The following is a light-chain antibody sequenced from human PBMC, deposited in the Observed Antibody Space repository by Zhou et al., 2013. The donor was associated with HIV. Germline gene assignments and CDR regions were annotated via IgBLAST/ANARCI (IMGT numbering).Light chain of an antibody. Sequence: DIQMAQSPSTRSASVGDSVTITCRASQTINRWLAWYQQKPGKAPKLLISQASTLESGVPSRFSGSGSGTEFTLTISSMQPEDFATYYCQQANSFPWTFGQGTKVEV. V-gene: IGKV1-5*03. CDR1: QTINRW. J-gene: IGKJ1*01. CDR2: QAS. CDR3: QQANSFPWT.